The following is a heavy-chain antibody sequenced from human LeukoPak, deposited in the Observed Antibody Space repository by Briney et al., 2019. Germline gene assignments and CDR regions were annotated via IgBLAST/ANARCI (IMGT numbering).Heavy chain of an antibody. J-gene: IGHJ4*02. V-gene: IGHV1-2*06. D-gene: IGHD6-19*01. CDR3: ARLAVAGVPHDY. CDR2: INPNSGGT. Sequence: ASVKVSCKASGGTFSSYAISWVRQAPGQGLEWMGRINPNSGGTNYAQKFQGRVTMTRDTSISTAYMELSRLRSDDTAVYYCARLAVAGVPHDYWGQGTLVTVSS. CDR1: GGTFSSYA.